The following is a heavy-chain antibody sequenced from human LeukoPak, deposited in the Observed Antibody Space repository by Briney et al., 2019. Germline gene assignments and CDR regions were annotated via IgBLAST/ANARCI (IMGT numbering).Heavy chain of an antibody. D-gene: IGHD3-10*01. V-gene: IGHV1-2*02. CDR3: ARDGPAQMVDLDY. CDR2: IHPNNGDT. CDR1: GYTFSGTGWY. Sequence: ASVKVSCKASGYTFSGTGWYLYWLRQAPGQGLECMGWIHPNNGDTAYAQKFEGRVAMTRDTSISTAYMGLRRLRPDDTAVYFCARDGPAQMVDLDYWGQGTLVTVSS. J-gene: IGHJ4*02.